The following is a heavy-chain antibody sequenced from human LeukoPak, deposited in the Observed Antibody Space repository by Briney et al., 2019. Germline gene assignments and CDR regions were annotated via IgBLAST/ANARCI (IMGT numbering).Heavy chain of an antibody. CDR3: AKDSDYYGSGMDV. J-gene: IGHJ6*02. V-gene: IGHV3-9*01. CDR1: GFTFDDYA. CDR2: ISWNSGSI. Sequence: PGRSLRLPCAASGFTFDDYAMHWVRQAPGKGLKWVSGISWNSGSIGYADSVKGRFTISRDNSKNTLYLQMNSLRAEDTAVYYCAKDSDYYGSGMDVWGQGTTVTVSS. D-gene: IGHD3-10*01.